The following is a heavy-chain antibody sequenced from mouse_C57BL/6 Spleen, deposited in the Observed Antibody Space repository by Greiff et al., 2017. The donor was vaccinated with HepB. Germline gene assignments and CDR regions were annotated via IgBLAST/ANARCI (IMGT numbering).Heavy chain of an antibody. J-gene: IGHJ3*01. CDR1: GFSLTSYG. D-gene: IGHD2-3*01. CDR2: IWRGGST. V-gene: IGHV2-5*01. CDR3: AKGFYDGRGAWFAY. Sequence: VKLMESGPGLVQPSQSLSITCTVSGFSLTSYGVHWVRQSPGKGLEWLGVIWRGGSTDYNAAFMSRLSITKDNSKSQVFFKMNSLQADDTAIYYCAKGFYDGRGAWFAYWGQGTLVTVSA.